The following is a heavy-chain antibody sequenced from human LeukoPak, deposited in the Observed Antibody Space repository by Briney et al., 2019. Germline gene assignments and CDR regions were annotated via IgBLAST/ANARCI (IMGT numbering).Heavy chain of an antibody. J-gene: IGHJ4*02. CDR2: IIPIFGTA. CDR1: GGTFSSYA. CDR3: AAPEDYDSSGYYGYYFDY. V-gene: IGHV1-69*13. Sequence: SVKVSCKASGGTFSSYAISWVRQAPGQGLEWMGGIIPIFGTANYAQKFQGRVTITADESTSTAYMELSSLRSEDTAVYYCAAPEDYDSSGYYGYYFDYWGQGTLVTVSS. D-gene: IGHD3-22*01.